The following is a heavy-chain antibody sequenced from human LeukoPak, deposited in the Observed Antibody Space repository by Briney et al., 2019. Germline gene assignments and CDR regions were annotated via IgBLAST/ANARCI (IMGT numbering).Heavy chain of an antibody. CDR2: ISGDGSST. CDR1: GFTFSSYW. V-gene: IGHV3-74*01. Sequence: GGSLRLSCAASGFTFSSYWMHWVRQALGKGLVWVSRISGDGSSTTYVDSVMGRFTISRDNAKNTLYLQLNSVRAEDTAVYYCARGNIAAAGIHYWGQGTLVIVSS. CDR3: ARGNIAAAGIHY. D-gene: IGHD6-13*01. J-gene: IGHJ4*02.